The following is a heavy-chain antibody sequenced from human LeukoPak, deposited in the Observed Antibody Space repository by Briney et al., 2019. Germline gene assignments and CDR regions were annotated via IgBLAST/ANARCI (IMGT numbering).Heavy chain of an antibody. CDR2: INSDGSST. V-gene: IGHV3-74*01. CDR1: GFTFSSYS. D-gene: IGHD3-10*01. CDR3: AREGRFGELLIRHDAFDI. J-gene: IGHJ3*02. Sequence: GGSLRLSCAASGFTFSSYSMNWVRQAPGKGLVWVSRINSDGSSTSYADSVKGRFTISRDNAKNTLYLQMNSLRAEDTAVYYCAREGRFGELLIRHDAFDIWGQGTMVTVSS.